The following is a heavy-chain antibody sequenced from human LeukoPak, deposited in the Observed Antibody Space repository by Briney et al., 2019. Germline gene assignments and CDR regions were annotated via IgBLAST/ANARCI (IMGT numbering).Heavy chain of an antibody. CDR3: ARGGHSTSDY. CDR1: GFTFSGHW. J-gene: IGHJ4*02. CDR2: IKHDAGEN. D-gene: IGHD6-6*01. Sequence: GGSLRLSCAASGFTFSGHWMSWVRQAPGRGLECVANIKHDAGENHYVDSAKGRFTISRDNAKKSLFLQMNSLRAEDTAVYYCARGGHSTSDYWGQGTLVTVSS. V-gene: IGHV3-7*01.